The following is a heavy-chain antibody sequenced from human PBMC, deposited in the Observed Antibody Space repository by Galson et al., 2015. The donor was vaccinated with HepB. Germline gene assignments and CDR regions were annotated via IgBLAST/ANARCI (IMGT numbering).Heavy chain of an antibody. V-gene: IGHV3-23*01. J-gene: IGHJ6*02. D-gene: IGHD2-2*01. Sequence: SLRLSCAASGFTFSSYALNWVRQAPGRGLEWVSVISAGGGSKYYADSVKGRSTISRDNSKDTVFLQLSSLRAEGTALYYCAKGVDSTSWGGLGMDVWGQGTTVTVSS. CDR2: ISAGGGSK. CDR3: AKGVDSTSWGGLGMDV. CDR1: GFTFSSYA.